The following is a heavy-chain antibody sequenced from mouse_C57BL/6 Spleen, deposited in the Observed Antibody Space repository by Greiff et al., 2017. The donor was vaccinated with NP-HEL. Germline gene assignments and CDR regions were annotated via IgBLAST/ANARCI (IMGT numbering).Heavy chain of an antibody. V-gene: IGHV1-15*01. J-gene: IGHJ4*01. CDR3: TRWLLHYAMDY. D-gene: IGHD2-3*01. CDR1: GYTFPDYE. Sequence: VQLQQSGAELVRPGASVTLSCKASGYTFPDYEMHWVKQTPVHGLEWIGAIDPETGGTAYNQKFKGKAILTADKSSSTAYMELRSLTSEDSAVYYCTRWLLHYAMDYWGQGTSVTVSS. CDR2: IDPETGGT.